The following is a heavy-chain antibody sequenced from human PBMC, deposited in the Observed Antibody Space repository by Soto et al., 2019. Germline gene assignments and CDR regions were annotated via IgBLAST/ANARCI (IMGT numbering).Heavy chain of an antibody. CDR2: IKQDGNEK. J-gene: IGHJ4*02. D-gene: IGHD2-2*01. V-gene: IGHV3-7*01. CDR3: VRVRGYCSSPSCYPYYFDS. CDR1: GFTFSSYT. Sequence: PGGSLRLSCAASGFTFSSYTMSWVRQAPGKGLEWVANIKQDGNEKYYVDSVKGRFTISRDNAKNSLYLQMNSLRAEDTAGYYCVRVRGYCSSPSCYPYYFDSWGQGTLVTVSS.